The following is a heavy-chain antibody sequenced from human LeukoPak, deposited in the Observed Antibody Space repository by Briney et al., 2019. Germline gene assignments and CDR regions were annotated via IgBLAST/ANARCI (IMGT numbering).Heavy chain of an antibody. CDR1: GLTFSSYE. J-gene: IGHJ4*02. CDR2: ISGSGSSI. CDR3: APSGNYSGYDYDFHY. D-gene: IGHD5-12*01. V-gene: IGHV3-48*03. Sequence: GGSLRLSCAASGLTFSSYEMNWVRQAPGKGPEWVSYISGSGSSIYYADSVKGRFTISRDNAKKSLYLQMNSLRAEDTAVYYCAPSGNYSGYDYDFHYWGQGTLVTVSS.